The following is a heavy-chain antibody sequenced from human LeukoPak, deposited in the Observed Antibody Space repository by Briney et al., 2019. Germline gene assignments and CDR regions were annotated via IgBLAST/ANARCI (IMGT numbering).Heavy chain of an antibody. J-gene: IGHJ4*02. CDR2: IYSDGST. Sequence: GGSLRLSCAASGFTVSSNYMSWVRQAPGKGLEWVSVIYSDGSTYYADSVKGRFTISRDNSKTPLYLQINSLRAEDTAVYYCARGTVTMVDYWGQGTLVTVSS. CDR1: GFTVSSNY. D-gene: IGHD3-10*01. V-gene: IGHV3-66*01. CDR3: ARGTVTMVDY.